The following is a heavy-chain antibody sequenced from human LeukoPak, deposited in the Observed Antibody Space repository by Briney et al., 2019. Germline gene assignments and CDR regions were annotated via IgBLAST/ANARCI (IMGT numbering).Heavy chain of an antibody. CDR2: IYPVDSDT. CDR1: GAPFNDYW. D-gene: IGHD5-24*01. V-gene: IGHV5-51*01. Sequence: GGSLQISCKGSGAPFNDYWIGGAGQLPGKGLEWMGIIYPVDSDTRYSPSFQGQVTISAGKSISTAYLQWSSLKASHTAMYDCASAGGDGDNVFDAFDIWGQGTMVTVSS. J-gene: IGHJ3*02. CDR3: ASAGGDGDNVFDAFDI.